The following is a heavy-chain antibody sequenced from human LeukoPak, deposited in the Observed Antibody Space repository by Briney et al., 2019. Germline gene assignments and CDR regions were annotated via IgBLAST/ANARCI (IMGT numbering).Heavy chain of an antibody. V-gene: IGHV4-39*07. J-gene: IGHJ6*02. CDR1: GGSISSSSYY. Sequence: PSETLSLTCTVSGGSISSSSYYWGWIRQPPGKGLEWIGSIYYSGSTYYNPSLKSRVTISVDTSKNQFSLKLSSVTAADTAVYYCARDRWHGGMDVWGQGTTVTVSS. CDR2: IYYSGST. D-gene: IGHD6-13*01. CDR3: ARDRWHGGMDV.